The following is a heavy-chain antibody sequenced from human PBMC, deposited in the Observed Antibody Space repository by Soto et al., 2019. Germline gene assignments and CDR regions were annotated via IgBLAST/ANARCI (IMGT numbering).Heavy chain of an antibody. V-gene: IGHV3-53*01. CDR1: GFTVSSNY. CDR3: ARVGATSYYYYGMDV. D-gene: IGHD1-26*01. Sequence: GSLRLSCAASGFTVSSNYMSWVRQAPGKGLEWVSVIYSGGSTYYADSVKGRFTISRDNSKNTLYLQMNSLRAEDTAVYYCARVGATSYYYYGMDVWGQGTTVTVSS. CDR2: IYSGGST. J-gene: IGHJ6*02.